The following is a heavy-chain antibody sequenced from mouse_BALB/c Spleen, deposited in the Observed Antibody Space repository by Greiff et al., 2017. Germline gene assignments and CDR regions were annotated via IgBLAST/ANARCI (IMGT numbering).Heavy chain of an antibody. J-gene: IGHJ3*01. CDR3: ARKSGNPFAY. D-gene: IGHD2-1*01. V-gene: IGHV1-18*01. CDR2: INPNNGGT. CDR1: GYTFTDYN. Sequence: EVQLQQSGPELVKPGASVKIPCKASGYTFTDYNMDWVKQSHGKSLEWIGDINPNNGGTIYNQKFKGKATLTVDNSYSTAYMELRSLTSEDTAVYYCARKSGNPFAYWGQGTLVTVSA.